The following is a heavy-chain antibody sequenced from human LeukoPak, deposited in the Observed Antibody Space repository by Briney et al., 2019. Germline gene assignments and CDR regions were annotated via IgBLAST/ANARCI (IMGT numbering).Heavy chain of an antibody. Sequence: SETLSLTCTVSGGSISSTSDYWGWTRQPPGKGLEWIGSIYSSGNPHYNASLKSRVTISVDTSKNQFSLKLSSVTAADTAVYYCARQGITVAVNWFDPWGQGTLVTVSS. CDR3: ARQGITVAVNWFDP. V-gene: IGHV4-39*01. CDR1: GGSISSTSDY. J-gene: IGHJ5*02. CDR2: IYSSGNP. D-gene: IGHD6-19*01.